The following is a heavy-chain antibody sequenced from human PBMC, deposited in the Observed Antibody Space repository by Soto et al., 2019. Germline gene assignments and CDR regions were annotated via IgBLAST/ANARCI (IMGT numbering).Heavy chain of an antibody. CDR2: INPNSGGT. D-gene: IGHD6-6*01. Sequence: VSCKASGYTFTGYYMHWVRQAPGQGLEWMGWINPNSGGTNYAQKFQGRATMTRDTSISTAYMELSRLRSDDTAVYYCARGRYSSSSRYFDYWGQGTLVTVSS. CDR3: ARGRYSSSSRYFDY. V-gene: IGHV1-2*02. CDR1: GYTFTGYY. J-gene: IGHJ4*02.